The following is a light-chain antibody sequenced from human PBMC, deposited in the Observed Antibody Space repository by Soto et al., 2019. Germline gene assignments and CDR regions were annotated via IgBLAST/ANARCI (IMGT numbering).Light chain of an antibody. Sequence: QSVLTQPPSVSEAPRQRGTISCSGSSSNIGNNAVNWYQQLPGKAPKLLIYYDDLLPSGVSDRFSGSKSGTSASLAISGLQSEDEADYYCAAWDDSLNAHVFGTGTKLTVL. J-gene: IGLJ1*01. V-gene: IGLV1-36*01. CDR2: YDD. CDR3: AAWDDSLNAHV. CDR1: SSNIGNNA.